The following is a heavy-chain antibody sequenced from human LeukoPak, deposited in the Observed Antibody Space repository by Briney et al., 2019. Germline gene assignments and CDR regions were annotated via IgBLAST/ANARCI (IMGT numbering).Heavy chain of an antibody. CDR1: GFTFADYA. Sequence: PGGSLRLSCEASGFTFADYAMNWVRQAPGKGLECVGFIRSRTYGGEADYAPSVQGRFTISRDDSKSIAYLQMNSLEIEDTAVYYCTRVAIAIIGTDPVDYWGQGTLVTASS. CDR3: TRVAIAIIGTDPVDY. J-gene: IGHJ4*02. D-gene: IGHD2-21*01. CDR2: IRSRTYGGEA. V-gene: IGHV3-49*04.